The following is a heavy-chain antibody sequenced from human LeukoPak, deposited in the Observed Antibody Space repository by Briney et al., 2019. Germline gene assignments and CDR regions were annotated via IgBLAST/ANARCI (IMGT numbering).Heavy chain of an antibody. J-gene: IGHJ4*02. V-gene: IGHV3-7*03. D-gene: IGHD3-3*01. CDR2: IKQDGSTK. CDR3: AKDTYYDFWSGYSFDY. CDR1: GFTFSNYW. Sequence: GGSLRLSCTASGFTFSNYWMHWVRQAPGKGLEWVANIKQDGSTKYYVDSVKGRFTISRDNAKNSLYLQMNSLRAEDTAIYYCAKDTYYDFWSGYSFDYWGQGTLVTVSS.